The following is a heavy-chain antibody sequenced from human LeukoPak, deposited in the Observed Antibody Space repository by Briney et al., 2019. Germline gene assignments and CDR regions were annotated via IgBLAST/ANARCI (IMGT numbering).Heavy chain of an antibody. D-gene: IGHD1-26*01. CDR1: GFTFDHYA. J-gene: IGHJ4*02. CDR3: AKSWVG. CDR2: ISWNSDDI. V-gene: IGHV3-9*01. Sequence: PGRSLRLSCAASGFTFDHYAMHWVRQVPGKGLEWVSGISWNSDDIAYADSVRGRFTISRDNAKNSLYLQMNSLRTEDTAFYFCAKSWVGWGQGTLVIVSS.